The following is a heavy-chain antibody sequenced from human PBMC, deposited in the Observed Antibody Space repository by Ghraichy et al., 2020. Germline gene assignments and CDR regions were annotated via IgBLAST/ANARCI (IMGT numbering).Heavy chain of an antibody. CDR1: GLSLSTSGVG. V-gene: IGHV2-5*02. Sequence: SGPTLVKPTQTLTLTCTFSGLSLSTSGVGVGWIRQPPGKALEWLALIYWDDDKRYSPSLKSRLTITKDTSKNQVVLTMTNMDPVDTATYYCAHEGSGGWYVRSRFDYWGQGTLVTVSS. J-gene: IGHJ4*02. CDR2: IYWDDDK. CDR3: AHEGSGGWYVRSRFDY. D-gene: IGHD6-19*01.